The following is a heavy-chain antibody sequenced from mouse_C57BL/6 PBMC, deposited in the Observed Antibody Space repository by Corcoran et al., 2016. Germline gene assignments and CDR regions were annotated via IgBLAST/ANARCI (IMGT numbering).Heavy chain of an antibody. J-gene: IGHJ2*01. D-gene: IGHD4-1*01. CDR3: AANWDDYFDY. Sequence: EVQLQQSGPELVKPGASVKISCKASGYTFTDYYMNWVKQSHGKSLEWIGDINPNNGGTSYNQKFKGKATLTVDKSSSTAYMELRSLTSEDSAVYYCAANWDDYFDYWGQGTTLTVSS. V-gene: IGHV1-26*01. CDR1: GYTFTDYY. CDR2: INPNNGGT.